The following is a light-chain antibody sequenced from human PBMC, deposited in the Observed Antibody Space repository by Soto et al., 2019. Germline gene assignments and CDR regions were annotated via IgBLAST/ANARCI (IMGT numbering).Light chain of an antibody. Sequence: DIQMTQSPSSLSASVGDRVTITCRASQYISSYLNWYQQKPGKAPELLIYTASSLQSGVPSRFSGRVSETDFTLTISSLQPEDFATYHCQQSHSYTYTFGQGTKLEIK. CDR2: TAS. J-gene: IGKJ2*01. CDR1: QYISSY. V-gene: IGKV1-39*01. CDR3: QQSHSYTYT.